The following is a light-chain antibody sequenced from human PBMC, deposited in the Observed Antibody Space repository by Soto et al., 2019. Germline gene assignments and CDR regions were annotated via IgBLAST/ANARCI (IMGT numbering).Light chain of an antibody. CDR2: DAS. J-gene: IGKJ4*01. CDR3: HQYNNWLALT. CDR1: QSVSSN. Sequence: IVMTQSPATLSVSPGERATLSCRASQSVSSNLAWYQQKPGQAPRLLIYDASTRATGIPVRFRGSGSVTAFTLTISSLQSEDSAVYYCHQYNNWLALTFGGGTKVDIK. V-gene: IGKV3-15*01.